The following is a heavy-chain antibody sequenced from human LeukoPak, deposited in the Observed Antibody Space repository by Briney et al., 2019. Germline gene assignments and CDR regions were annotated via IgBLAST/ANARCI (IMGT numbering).Heavy chain of an antibody. CDR3: ARDYTKNMIVERFFDY. J-gene: IGHJ4*02. D-gene: IGHD3-22*01. Sequence: VASVKVSCKASGYTFTGYYMHWVRQAPGQGLEWMGWINPNSGGTNYAQKFQGRVTMTRDTSISTAYMELSRLRSDDTAVYYCARDYTKNMIVERFFDYWGQGTLVTVSS. CDR1: GYTFTGYY. V-gene: IGHV1-2*02. CDR2: INPNSGGT.